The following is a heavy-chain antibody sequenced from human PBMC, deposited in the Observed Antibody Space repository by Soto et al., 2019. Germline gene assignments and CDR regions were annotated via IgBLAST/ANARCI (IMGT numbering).Heavy chain of an antibody. Sequence: QITLKESGPTLVKPTQTLTLTCTFSGFSLSTIGVGVGWIRQPPGKALEWLALIYWDDDKRYSPSLKSRLTVTEDTSKKQVVLTMTNMDPVDTATYYCVQSRCGGDCLQSYSSHSYYGLDVWGQGTTVTVSS. D-gene: IGHD2-21*02. CDR1: GFSLSTIGVG. V-gene: IGHV2-5*02. J-gene: IGHJ6*02. CDR3: VQSRCGGDCLQSYSSHSYYGLDV. CDR2: IYWDDDK.